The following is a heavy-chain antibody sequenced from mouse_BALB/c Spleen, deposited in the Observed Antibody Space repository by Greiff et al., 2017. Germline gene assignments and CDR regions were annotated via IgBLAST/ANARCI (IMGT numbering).Heavy chain of an antibody. CDR1: GFTFSSYA. J-gene: IGHJ4*01. Sequence: DVQLVESGGGLVKPGGSLKLSCAASGFTFSSYAMSWVRQSPEKRLEWVAEISSGGSYTYYPDTVTGRFTISRDNAKNTLYLEMSSLRSEDTAMYYCARASNYAMDYWGQGTSVTVSS. CDR2: ISSGGSYT. CDR3: ARASNYAMDY. V-gene: IGHV5-9-4*01.